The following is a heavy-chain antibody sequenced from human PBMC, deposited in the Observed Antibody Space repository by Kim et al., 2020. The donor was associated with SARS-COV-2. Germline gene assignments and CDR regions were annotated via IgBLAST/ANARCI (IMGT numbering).Heavy chain of an antibody. CDR1: GDSLNTYY. CDR3: ATLSNRLGENWFDS. Sequence: SETLSLICTVSGDSLNTYYRSWIRQSPGKGLEWIGYTSYTGSTYYNPSLKSRATISVDTPTNHFPLKVTPVTSADTAAYYCATLSNRLGENWFDSWGQGNLVTVSS. V-gene: IGHV4-59*13. J-gene: IGHJ5*01. D-gene: IGHD3-16*01. CDR2: TSYTGST.